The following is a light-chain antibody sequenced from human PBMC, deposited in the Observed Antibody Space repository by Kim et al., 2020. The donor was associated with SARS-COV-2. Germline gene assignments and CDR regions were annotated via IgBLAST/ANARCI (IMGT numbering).Light chain of an antibody. CDR2: SNN. CDR3: AAWDDSLNGHVV. V-gene: IGLV1-44*01. Sequence: QRVTIACSGSSSNIGRNTVNWYQQLPGTAPKLLIYSNNQRPSGVPDRFSGSKSGTSASLAISGLQSEVEADYYCAAWDDSLNGHVVFGGGTQLTVL. J-gene: IGLJ2*01. CDR1: SSNIGRNT.